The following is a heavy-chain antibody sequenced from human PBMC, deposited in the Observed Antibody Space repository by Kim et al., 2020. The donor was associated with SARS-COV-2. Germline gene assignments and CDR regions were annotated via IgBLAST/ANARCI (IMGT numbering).Heavy chain of an antibody. J-gene: IGHJ4*02. V-gene: IGHV5-51*01. CDR3: ARPVMVDGSGSYYFDY. Sequence: SFQGQVTISDDKSISTAYLQWSSLKASDTAMYYCARPVMVDGSGSYYFDYWGQGTLVTVSS. D-gene: IGHD3-10*01.